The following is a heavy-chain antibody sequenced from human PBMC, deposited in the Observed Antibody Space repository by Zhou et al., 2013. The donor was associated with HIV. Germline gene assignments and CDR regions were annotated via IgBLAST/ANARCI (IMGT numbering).Heavy chain of an antibody. CDR2: IIPIFGTA. Sequence: QVQLVQSGAEVKKPGSSVKVSCKASGGTFSSYAISWVRQAPGQGLEWMGGIIPIFGTANYAQKFQGRVTITTDESTSTAYMELSSLRSEDTAVYYCARGDLNRSSHRYYYYMERLGQRGPRVTVSS. J-gene: IGHJ6*03. V-gene: IGHV1-69*05. CDR1: GGTFSSYA. CDR3: ARGDLNRSSHRYYYYMER. D-gene: IGHD6-13*01.